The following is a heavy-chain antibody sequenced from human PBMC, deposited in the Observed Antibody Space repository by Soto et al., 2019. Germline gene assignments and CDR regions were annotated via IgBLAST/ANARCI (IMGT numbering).Heavy chain of an antibody. CDR1: GFTFDDYA. D-gene: IGHD4-17*01. J-gene: IGHJ5*01. Sequence: LRLSCVASGFTFDDYAMHWVRQAPGKGLEWVSGISWSSGSIGYADSVKGRFTISRDNSKNALYMQMNGLRPEDTAVYYCAKDLSRWPHYAFDSWGQGTLVTVSS. CDR3: AKDLSRWPHYAFDS. V-gene: IGHV3-9*01. CDR2: ISWSSGSI.